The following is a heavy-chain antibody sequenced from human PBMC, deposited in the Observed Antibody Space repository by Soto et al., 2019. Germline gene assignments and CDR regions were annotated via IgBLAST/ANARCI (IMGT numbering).Heavy chain of an antibody. J-gene: IGHJ3*02. CDR1: GYTFTSYG. CDR3: ATTARLSGYMYAFDI. Sequence: SLKVSCKASGYTFTSYGISWVRQAPGQGLEWMGWISAYNGNTNYAQKLQGRVTMTTDTSTSTAYMELRSLRSDDTAVYYCATTARLSGYMYAFDIWGRGTMVTVSS. V-gene: IGHV1-18*01. CDR2: ISAYNGNT. D-gene: IGHD3-22*01.